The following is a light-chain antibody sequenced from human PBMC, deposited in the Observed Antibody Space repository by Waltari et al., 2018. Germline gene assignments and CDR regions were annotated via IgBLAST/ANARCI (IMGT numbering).Light chain of an antibody. CDR2: ANN. Sequence: QSVLTQPPSASGTPGQSVTISCSGGSSNIGSHVVTWFQQLPGTAPKVLIYANNQRPSGVPDRVSGSKSGTSASLASSGLQSEDEADYYCVAWDGSLSGQWVFGGGTKLTVL. V-gene: IGLV1-44*01. CDR3: VAWDGSLSGQWV. J-gene: IGLJ3*02. CDR1: SSNIGSHV.